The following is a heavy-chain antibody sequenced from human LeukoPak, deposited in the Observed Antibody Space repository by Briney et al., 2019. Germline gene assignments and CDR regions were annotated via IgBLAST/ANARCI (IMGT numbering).Heavy chain of an antibody. D-gene: IGHD6-19*01. CDR3: ARQRSYSSGWYKSNDAFDI. Sequence: KAGESLKISCKGSGYSFTSYWIGWVRQMPGKGLEWMGIIYPGDSDTRYSPSFQGQVTISADKSISTAYLQWSSLKASDTAMYYCARQRSYSSGWYKSNDAFDIWGQGTMVTVSS. J-gene: IGHJ3*02. V-gene: IGHV5-51*01. CDR2: IYPGDSDT. CDR1: GYSFTSYW.